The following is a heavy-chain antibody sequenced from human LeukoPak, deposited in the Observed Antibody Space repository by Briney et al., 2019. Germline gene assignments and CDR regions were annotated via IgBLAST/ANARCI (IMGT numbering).Heavy chain of an antibody. D-gene: IGHD6-25*01. CDR1: GGSISSYY. CDR2: IYASGTT. J-gene: IGHJ4*01. V-gene: IGHV4-4*09. Sequence: SETLSLTCTASGGSISSYYWSWLRQPPGKGLEWIGFIYASGTTNYNSSLKSRVTISADTSKNQFSLKLTSVTAADTAVYYCARSGAATILNFFDYWGHGTLVTVSS. CDR3: ARSGAATILNFFDY.